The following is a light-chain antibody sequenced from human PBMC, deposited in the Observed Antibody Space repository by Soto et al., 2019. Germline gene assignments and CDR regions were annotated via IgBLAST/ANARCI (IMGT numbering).Light chain of an antibody. V-gene: IGKV3-20*01. CDR1: QSVSKY. J-gene: IGKJ1*01. CDR2: GAS. Sequence: EIVLTQSPGTLALSPGEGATISCRASQSVSKYLAWYQQKPGQAPRLLIYGASSRDTGIPDSFSGSGSGTDFTLTISRLEPEDFAVYYCQQYGGSPQTFGQGTKVEIK. CDR3: QQYGGSPQT.